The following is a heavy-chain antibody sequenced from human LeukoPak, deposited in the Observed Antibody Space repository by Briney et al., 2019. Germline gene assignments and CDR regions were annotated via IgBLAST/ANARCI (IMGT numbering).Heavy chain of an antibody. CDR2: IIPILGIA. V-gene: IGHV1-69*04. D-gene: IGHD5-18*01. CDR3: ARDAEDTAMVPPYYYYYGMDV. J-gene: IGHJ6*02. Sequence: ASVKVSCKASGGTFSSYAISWVRQAPGQGLEWMGRIIPILGIANYAQKFQGRVTITADKSTSTAYMELSSLRSEDTAVYYCARDAEDTAMVPPYYYYYGMDVWGQGTTVTVSS. CDR1: GGTFSSYA.